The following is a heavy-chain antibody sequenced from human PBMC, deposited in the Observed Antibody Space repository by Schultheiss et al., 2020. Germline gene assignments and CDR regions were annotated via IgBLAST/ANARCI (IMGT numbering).Heavy chain of an antibody. CDR2: IYYSGST. Sequence: SETLSLTCAVYGGSFSGYYWSWIRQPPGKGLEWIGEIYYSGSTYYNPSLKSRVTISVDTSKNQFSLKLSSVTAADTAMYYCARRSRGFGYSSSHVDYWGQGTLVTVS. J-gene: IGHJ4*02. V-gene: IGHV4-34*01. CDR3: ARRSRGFGYSSSHVDY. D-gene: IGHD6-13*01. CDR1: GGSFSGYY.